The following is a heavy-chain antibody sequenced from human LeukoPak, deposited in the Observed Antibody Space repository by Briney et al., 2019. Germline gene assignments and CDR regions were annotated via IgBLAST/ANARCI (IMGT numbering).Heavy chain of an antibody. D-gene: IGHD6-19*01. CDR3: ARDYSSGWFGKGAY. CDR2: IDGDGTLK. J-gene: IGHJ4*02. CDR1: GFTFRSYT. Sequence: PGGSLRLSCSGSGFTFRSYTMTWVRQAPGKGLEWASSIDGDGTLKYYADSLKGRFTISRDNANNSVYLQMKSLTADDSGLYFCARDYSSGWFGKGAYWGQGTRVLVSS. V-gene: IGHV3-21*06.